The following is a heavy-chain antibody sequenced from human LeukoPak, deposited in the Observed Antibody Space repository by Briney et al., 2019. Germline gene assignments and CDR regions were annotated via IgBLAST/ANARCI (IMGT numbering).Heavy chain of an antibody. D-gene: IGHD3-16*02. Sequence: GGSLRLSCAASGFTFSSYEMNWVRQAPGKGLEWVSYISSSGSTIYYADSVKGRFTISRDNAKNSLYLQMNSLRAEDTAVYYCARGSFLITFGGFIGWGQGTLVTVSS. J-gene: IGHJ4*02. CDR2: ISSSGSTI. CDR1: GFTFSSYE. CDR3: ARGSFLITFGGFIG. V-gene: IGHV3-48*03.